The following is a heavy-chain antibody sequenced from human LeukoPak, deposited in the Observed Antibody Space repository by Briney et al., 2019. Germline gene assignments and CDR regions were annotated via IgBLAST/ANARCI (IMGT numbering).Heavy chain of an antibody. CDR3: AKGDPHADL. V-gene: IGHV3-48*03. CDR2: ITISGHTK. CDR1: GFDHNTYE. Sequence: GGSLRLSCVASGFDHNTYEMNCVRQAPGKGLEWIADITISGHTKNYADSVKGRFTISGDNAGTSLYLQMNSLRVEDTDVYYCAKGDPHADLWGQGTLVTVSS. J-gene: IGHJ5*02.